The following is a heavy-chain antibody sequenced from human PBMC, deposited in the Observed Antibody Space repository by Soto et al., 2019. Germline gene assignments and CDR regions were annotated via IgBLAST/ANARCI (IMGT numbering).Heavy chain of an antibody. CDR1: GFTFSSYG. V-gene: IGHV3-30*18. D-gene: IGHD2-8*01. CDR3: AKGSGIMGYYYGMDV. CDR2: ISYDGSNK. J-gene: IGHJ6*02. Sequence: QVQLVESGGGVVQPGRSLRLSCAASGFTFSSYGMHWVRQAPGKGLEWVAVISYDGSNKYYADSVKGRFTISRDNSKNTLYLQMNSLRAEDRAVYYCAKGSGIMGYYYGMDVWGQGTTVTVSS.